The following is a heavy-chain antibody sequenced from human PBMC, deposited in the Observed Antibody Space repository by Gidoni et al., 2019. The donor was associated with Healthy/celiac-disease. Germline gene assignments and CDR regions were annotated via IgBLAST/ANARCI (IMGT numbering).Heavy chain of an antibody. CDR3: AAARWLQFGPFDY. J-gene: IGHJ4*02. CDR2: IYHSGRT. Sequence: QVQLQESGPGLVKPSGTLSLTCAVSGGPLSSSNWWRWVRPHPGKGLEWIGEIYHSGRTNYNPSRKSRVTISVDKSKNQFSRKLIPVTASDTAVYYCAAARWLQFGPFDYWGQGTLVTVSS. D-gene: IGHD5-12*01. V-gene: IGHV4-4*02. CDR1: GGPLSSSNW.